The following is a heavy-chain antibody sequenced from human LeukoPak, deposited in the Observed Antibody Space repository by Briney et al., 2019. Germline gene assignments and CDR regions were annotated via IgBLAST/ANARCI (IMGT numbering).Heavy chain of an antibody. Sequence: GGSLRLSCAASGFTFSSYSMNWVRQAPGKGLEWVSYISSDSRTIYYADSVKGRFTISRDNAKNSLYLQMNSLRDEDTAVYYCGRDNRYGNSWPLDYWGQGTLVTVSS. J-gene: IGHJ4*02. D-gene: IGHD6-13*01. V-gene: IGHV3-48*02. CDR2: ISSDSRTI. CDR3: GRDNRYGNSWPLDY. CDR1: GFTFSSYS.